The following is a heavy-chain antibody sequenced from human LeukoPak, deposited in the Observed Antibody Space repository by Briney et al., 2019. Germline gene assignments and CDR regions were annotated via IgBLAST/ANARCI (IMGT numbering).Heavy chain of an antibody. D-gene: IGHD6-13*01. Sequence: KPGASVKVSCKASGYTFTGYYIHWVRQAPGQGLEWMGWINPNSGGTNYAQKFQGRVTMPRDTSITTAYMELSGLRSDDTAIYYCARGKLAAPGRTGYNWFDPWGQGTLVTVSS. CDR3: ARGKLAAPGRTGYNWFDP. CDR2: INPNSGGT. CDR1: GYTFTGYY. J-gene: IGHJ5*02. V-gene: IGHV1-2*02.